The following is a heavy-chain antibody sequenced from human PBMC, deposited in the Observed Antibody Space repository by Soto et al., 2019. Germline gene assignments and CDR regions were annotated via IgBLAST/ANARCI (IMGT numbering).Heavy chain of an antibody. Sequence: SETLSLTCTVSGGSISGYYWSWIRQPPGKGLEWIGNIYYSGSTNYKPSLKSRVTISVDTSKNQFSLKLSSVTAADTAVYYCASSAPDYYYDSSGFDNWGQGALVTVSS. V-gene: IGHV4-59*01. J-gene: IGHJ4*02. D-gene: IGHD3-22*01. CDR2: IYYSGST. CDR1: GGSISGYY. CDR3: ASSAPDYYYDSSGFDN.